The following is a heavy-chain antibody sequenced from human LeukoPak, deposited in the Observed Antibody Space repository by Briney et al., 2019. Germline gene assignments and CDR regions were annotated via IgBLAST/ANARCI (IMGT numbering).Heavy chain of an antibody. V-gene: IGHV3-53*01. D-gene: IGHD2-21*01. CDR3: AREAGGYIFDYCYYGMDV. CDR1: GFTFSSYA. CDR2: IYSGGST. J-gene: IGHJ6*02. Sequence: GGSLRLSCSASGFTFSSYAMHWVRQAPGKGLEWVSVIYSGGSTYYADSVKGRFTISRDNSKNTLYLQMNSLRAEDTAVYYCAREAGGYIFDYCYYGMDVWGQGTTVTVSS.